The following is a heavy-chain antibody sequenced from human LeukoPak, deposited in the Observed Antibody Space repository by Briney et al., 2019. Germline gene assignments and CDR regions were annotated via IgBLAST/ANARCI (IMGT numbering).Heavy chain of an antibody. CDR3: VRDGGHWDLDY. CDR1: GFSFTTSG. V-gene: IGHV3-30*02. J-gene: IGHJ4*02. CDR2: IQSYGGNE. D-gene: IGHD3-16*01. Sequence: GGSLTLSCAVSGFSFTTSGVHWIRQAPGKGLEWVAFIQSYGGNEYYADSVKGRFTISRDNPKNTVHLQMNSLRAENTAMYYCVRDGGHWDLDYWSEGTLVTVSS.